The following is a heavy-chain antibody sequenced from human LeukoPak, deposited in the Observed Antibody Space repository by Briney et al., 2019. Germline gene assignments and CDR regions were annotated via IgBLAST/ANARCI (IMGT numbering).Heavy chain of an antibody. CDR2: IRGCGTST. CDR3: AKPARTDAFDI. D-gene: IGHD1-14*01. V-gene: IGHV3-23*01. Sequence: PGGSLRLSCAASGLTFSNYAMSWVRQAPGKGLEWVSAIRGCGTSTYYADSVKGRFTISRDNSKNTLYLQMSSLRAEDTAVYYCAKPARTDAFDIWGQGTMITVSS. J-gene: IGHJ3*02. CDR1: GLTFSNYA.